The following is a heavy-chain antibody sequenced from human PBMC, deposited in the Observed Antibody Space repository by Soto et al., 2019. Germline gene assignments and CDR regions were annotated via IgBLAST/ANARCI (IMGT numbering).Heavy chain of an antibody. CDR1: GFTFSSYE. J-gene: IGHJ6*02. D-gene: IGHD2-2*01. V-gene: IGHV3-48*03. Sequence: GGSLRLSSAASGFTFSSYEMNWVCQAPGKGLEWVSYISSSGSTIYYADSVKGRFTISRDNAKNSLYLQMNSLRAEDTAVYYCARDGGRGYCSSTSCQGGYYYYYGMDVWGQGTTVTVSS. CDR2: ISSSGSTI. CDR3: ARDGGRGYCSSTSCQGGYYYYYGMDV.